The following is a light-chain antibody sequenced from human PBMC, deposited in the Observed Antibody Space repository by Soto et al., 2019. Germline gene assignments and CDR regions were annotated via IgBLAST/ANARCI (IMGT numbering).Light chain of an antibody. V-gene: IGLV2-14*01. Sequence: QSALTQPASVSGSPGQSITIYCTGTSSDVGGYNSVSWYQHHPGKAPKLIIYEVTNRPSGFSNRFSGSKSGNTASLTISGLQAEDEADYYCTSYTSASTVVFGGGTKLTVL. CDR1: SSDVGGYNS. CDR3: TSYTSASTVV. CDR2: EVT. J-gene: IGLJ2*01.